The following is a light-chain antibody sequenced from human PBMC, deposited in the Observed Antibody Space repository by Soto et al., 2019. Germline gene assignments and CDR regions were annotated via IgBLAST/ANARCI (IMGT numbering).Light chain of an antibody. V-gene: IGLV1-40*01. J-gene: IGLJ1*01. CDR2: GNS. Sequence: QSVLTQPPSVSGAPGQWVTISCTGSRANVGVGYYVQWYQHLPGTAPKLLIYGNSYRPSGVPDRFSGSKSGNSASLAITGPQAEDEDDDYCQSFESSVSGYVFGSGTKVTVL. CDR3: QSFESSVSGYV. CDR1: RANVGVGYY.